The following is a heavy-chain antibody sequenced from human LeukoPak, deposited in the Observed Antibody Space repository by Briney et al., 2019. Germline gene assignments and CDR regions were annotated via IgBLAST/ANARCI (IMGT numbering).Heavy chain of an antibody. CDR3: ARASRTVTSLGGAFDI. CDR1: GYTFTGYY. Sequence: GASVKVSCKASGYTFTGYYMHWVRQAPGQGLEWMGWINPNSGNTNYAQKLQGRVTMTTDTSTSTAYMELRSLRSDDTAVYYCARASRTVTSLGGAFDIWGQGTMVTVSS. D-gene: IGHD4-17*01. CDR2: INPNSGNT. V-gene: IGHV1-18*04. J-gene: IGHJ3*02.